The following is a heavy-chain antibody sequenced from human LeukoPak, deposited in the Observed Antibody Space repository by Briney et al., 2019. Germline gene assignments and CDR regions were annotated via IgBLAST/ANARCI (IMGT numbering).Heavy chain of an antibody. CDR2: IYYSGST. Sequence: SEILSLTCTVSGGSISSYYWSWIRQPPGKGLEWIGYIYYSGSTNYNPSLKSRVTMSVDTSKNQFSLKLSSVTAADTAVYYCARVPPLQQLGTYYYYYYGMDVWGQGTTVTVSS. V-gene: IGHV4-59*01. J-gene: IGHJ6*02. D-gene: IGHD6-6*01. CDR3: ARVPPLQQLGTYYYYYYGMDV. CDR1: GGSISSYY.